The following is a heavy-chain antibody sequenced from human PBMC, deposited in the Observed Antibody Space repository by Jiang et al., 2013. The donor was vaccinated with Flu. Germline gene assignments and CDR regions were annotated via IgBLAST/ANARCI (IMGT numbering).Heavy chain of an antibody. CDR1: GDSVSSNSAA. D-gene: IGHD3-16*01. Sequence: SQTLSLTCAISGDSVSSNSAAWNWIRQSPSRGLEWLGRTYYRSKWYNDYAVSVKSRITINPDTSKNQFSLQLNSVTPEDTAVYYCAREGDPSVALGLYYFDYWGQGTLVTVSS. CDR2: TYYRSKWYN. CDR3: AREGDPSVALGLYYFDY. V-gene: IGHV6-1*01. J-gene: IGHJ4*02.